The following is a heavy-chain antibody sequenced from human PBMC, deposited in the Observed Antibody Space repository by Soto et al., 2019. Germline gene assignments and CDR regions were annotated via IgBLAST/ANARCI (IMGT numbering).Heavy chain of an antibody. CDR2: IYSGGST. CDR3: ARDNVLWFGDPDLDAFDI. J-gene: IGHJ3*02. V-gene: IGHV3-66*01. Sequence: GGSLRLSCAASGFTVSSNYMSWVRQAPGKGLEWVSVIYSGGSTYYADSVKGRFTISRDNSKNTLYLQMNSLRAEDTAVYYCARDNVLWFGDPDLDAFDIWGQGTMVTVSS. CDR1: GFTVSSNY. D-gene: IGHD3-10*01.